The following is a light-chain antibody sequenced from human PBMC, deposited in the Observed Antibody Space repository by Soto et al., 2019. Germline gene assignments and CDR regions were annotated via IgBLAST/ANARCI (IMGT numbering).Light chain of an antibody. V-gene: IGKV1-27*01. CDR1: QGISNY. J-gene: IGKJ1*01. CDR3: QKYNSAPKT. Sequence: DIQMTQSPSSLSASVGDRVIITCRASQGISNYLAWYQQKPGKVPKLLIYAASTLQSGVPSRFSGSGSGTDFTLTISSLQPEDVATYYCQKYNSAPKTLGQGTKVEIK. CDR2: AAS.